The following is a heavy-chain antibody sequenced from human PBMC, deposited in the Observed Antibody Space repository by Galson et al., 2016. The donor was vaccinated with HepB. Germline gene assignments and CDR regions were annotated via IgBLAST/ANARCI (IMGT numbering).Heavy chain of an antibody. J-gene: IGHJ3*02. CDR1: GFTFDDYA. CDR2: ISWNSGSI. Sequence: SLRLSCAASGFTFDDYAMHWVRQAPGKGLEWVSGISWNSGSIGYADSVKGRFTISRDNAKNSLYLQMNSLRAEDTALYYCAKNYYGSGIGSDAFDIWGQGKMVTVSS. V-gene: IGHV3-9*01. D-gene: IGHD3-10*01. CDR3: AKNYYGSGIGSDAFDI.